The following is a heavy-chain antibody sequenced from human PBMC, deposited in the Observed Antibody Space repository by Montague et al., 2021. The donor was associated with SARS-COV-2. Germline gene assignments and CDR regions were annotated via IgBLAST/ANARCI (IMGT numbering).Heavy chain of an antibody. D-gene: IGHD2-2*01. CDR3: AALGYCSSTSCPL. CDR2: ISSSSSYI. CDR1: GFTFSSYS. J-gene: IGHJ4*02. V-gene: IGHV3-21*01. Sequence: SLRLSCAASGFTFSSYSMNWVRQAPGKGLEWVSSISSSSSYIYYADSVKGRFTISRDNAKNSLYLQMNSLRAEDTAVYCCAALGYCSSTSCPLWGQGTLVTVSS.